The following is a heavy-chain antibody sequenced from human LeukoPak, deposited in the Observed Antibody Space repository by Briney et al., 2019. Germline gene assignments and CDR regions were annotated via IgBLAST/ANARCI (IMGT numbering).Heavy chain of an antibody. CDR3: ARGWPSKSLDP. Sequence: PSETLSLTCTVSGGSISSGSYYWSWIRQPAGKGLEWIGRIYTSGSTNYNPSLKSRVTISVDTSKNQFSLKLSSVTAADTAVYYCARGWPSKSLDPWGQGTLVTVSS. CDR1: GGSISSGSYY. D-gene: IGHD5-24*01. J-gene: IGHJ5*02. CDR2: IYTSGST. V-gene: IGHV4-61*02.